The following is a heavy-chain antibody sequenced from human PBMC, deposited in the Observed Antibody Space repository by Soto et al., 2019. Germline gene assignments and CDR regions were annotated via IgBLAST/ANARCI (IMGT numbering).Heavy chain of an antibody. CDR1: GYRFTNYW. CDR2: IYPSDSYT. Sequence: GESLKISCKGSGYRFTNYWIGWVRQMPGKGLEWMGIIYPSDSYTNYSPSFQGHVTISADKSISTAYLQWSSLKASDTAMYYCARLQAAAGDNDLTFDYWGQGTLVTVS. V-gene: IGHV5-10-1*01. J-gene: IGHJ4*02. CDR3: ARLQAAAGDNDLTFDY. D-gene: IGHD6-13*01.